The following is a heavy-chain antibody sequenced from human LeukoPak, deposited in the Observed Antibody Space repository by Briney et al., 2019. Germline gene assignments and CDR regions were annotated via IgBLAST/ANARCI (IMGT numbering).Heavy chain of an antibody. D-gene: IGHD2-8*01. CDR1: GFTFSSYV. Sequence: GGSLRLSCAAPGFTFSSYVMSWVGQAPGKGLEWVSGISGSGGSTYYADSVKGRFTISRDNSKNTLYLQMNSLRVEDTAVYYCAKHDNGFLLYWGQGTLVTVSS. J-gene: IGHJ4*02. CDR2: ISGSGGST. CDR3: AKHDNGFLLY. V-gene: IGHV3-23*01.